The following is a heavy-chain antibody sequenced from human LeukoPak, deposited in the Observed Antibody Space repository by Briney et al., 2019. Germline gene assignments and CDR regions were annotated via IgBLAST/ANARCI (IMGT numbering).Heavy chain of an antibody. D-gene: IGHD6-19*01. V-gene: IGHV3-23*01. J-gene: IGHJ4*02. CDR1: GFTFNTYA. CDR2: ISYSGDST. Sequence: GGSLRLSCAASGFTFNTYAMSWVRQAPGKGLEWVSSISYSGDSTDYADSVKGRLIISRDNSKNTLGLQMNSLRTEDTAIYYCARGTLAGYFLGYWGRGTLVTVSS. CDR3: ARGTLAGYFLGY.